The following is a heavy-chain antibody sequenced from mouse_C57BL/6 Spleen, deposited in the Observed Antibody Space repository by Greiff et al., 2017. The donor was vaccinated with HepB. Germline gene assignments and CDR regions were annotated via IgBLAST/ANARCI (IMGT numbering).Heavy chain of an antibody. CDR2: IRLKSDNYAT. J-gene: IGHJ3*01. CDR1: GFTFSNYW. Sequence: EVQLVESGGGLVQPGGSMKLSCVASGFTFSNYWMNWVRQSPEKGLEWVAQIRLKSDNYATHYAESVKGRFTISRDDSKSSVYLQMNNLRAEDTGIYYCTEGGYYLFAYWGQGTLVTVSA. V-gene: IGHV6-3*01. CDR3: TEGGYYLFAY. D-gene: IGHD2-3*01.